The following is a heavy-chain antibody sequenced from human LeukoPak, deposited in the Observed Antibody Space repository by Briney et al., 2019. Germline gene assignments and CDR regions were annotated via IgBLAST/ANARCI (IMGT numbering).Heavy chain of an antibody. J-gene: IGHJ1*01. Sequence: ASVKVSCKASGYTFTCYYMHWVRQAPGQGLEWMGWINPNSGGTNFAQKFQGRVTLTRDTSINTAYMELSSLRSDDTAVYYCARAKLDDCGGVCDQYFQHWGQGTLVTVSS. D-gene: IGHD2-21*02. CDR2: INPNSGGT. CDR3: ARAKLDDCGGVCDQYFQH. CDR1: GYTFTCYY. V-gene: IGHV1-2*02.